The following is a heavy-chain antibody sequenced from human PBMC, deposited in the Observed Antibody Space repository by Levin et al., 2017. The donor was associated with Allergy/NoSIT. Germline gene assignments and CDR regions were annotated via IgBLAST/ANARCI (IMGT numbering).Heavy chain of an antibody. D-gene: IGHD3-3*01. Sequence: RASRQSPGKGLEWIGYIYYSGSTYYNPSLKSRVTISVDTSKNQFSLKLSSVTAADTAVYYCAREGITIFGVVNNWFDPWGQGTLVTVSS. CDR2: IYYSGST. V-gene: IGHV4-31*02. CDR3: AREGITIFGVVNNWFDP. J-gene: IGHJ5*02.